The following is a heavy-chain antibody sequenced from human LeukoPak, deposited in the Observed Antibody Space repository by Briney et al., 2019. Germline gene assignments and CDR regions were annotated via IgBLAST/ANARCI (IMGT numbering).Heavy chain of an antibody. J-gene: IGHJ4*02. CDR1: GYTFTGYY. D-gene: IGHD2-8*01. CDR3: ARASGGTYIVLYFDY. V-gene: IGHV1-2*02. Sequence: AASVKVSCKASGYTFTGYYMHWVRQAPGQGLEWMGWINPNSGGTNYAQKFQGRVTMTRDTSISTAYMELSRLRSDDTAVYYCARASGGTYIVLYFDYWGQGTLVTVSS. CDR2: INPNSGGT.